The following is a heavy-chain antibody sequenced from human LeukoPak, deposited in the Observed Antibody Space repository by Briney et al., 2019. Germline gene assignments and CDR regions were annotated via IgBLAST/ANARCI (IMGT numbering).Heavy chain of an antibody. CDR3: ARESDSSEGYFDY. CDR2: ISSGGSTI. Sequence: GGSLRLSCAASGFTFSSYEMNWVRQAPGKGLEWVSYISSGGSTIYYADSVKGRFTISRDNAKNSLYLQMNSLRAEDTAVYYCARESDSSEGYFDYWGQGTLVTVSS. V-gene: IGHV3-48*03. D-gene: IGHD3-22*01. J-gene: IGHJ4*02. CDR1: GFTFSSYE.